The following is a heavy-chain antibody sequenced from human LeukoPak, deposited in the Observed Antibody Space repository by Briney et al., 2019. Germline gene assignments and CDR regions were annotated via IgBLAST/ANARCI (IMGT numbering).Heavy chain of an antibody. CDR1: GFTLSGYG. CDR3: WGRGDFEVVIRSDF. J-gene: IGHJ4*02. V-gene: IGHV3-74*01. CDR2: INSDGSST. D-gene: IGHD3-3*01. Sequence: PGGSLRLSCAASGFTLSGYGMHWVRQAPGKGVVWVSHINSDGSSTSYADSVKGRFTISRDNAKNTLYLQMNSLRAEDTAVYYCWGRGDFEVVIRSDFWGQGALVTVSS.